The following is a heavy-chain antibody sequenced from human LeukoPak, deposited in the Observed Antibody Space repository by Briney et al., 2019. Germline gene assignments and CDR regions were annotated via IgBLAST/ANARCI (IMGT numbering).Heavy chain of an antibody. CDR3: ARRFGMATTVYYFDY. J-gene: IGHJ4*02. CDR2: IIPIFGTA. V-gene: IGHV1-69*05. Sequence: GASVKLSCKASGGTFSSYDISWVRQAPGQGIELMGGIIPIFGTANYAQKFQGRVTITTDESTSTAYMELSSLRSEDTAVYYCARRFGMATTVYYFDYWGQGTLVTVSS. CDR1: GGTFSSYD. D-gene: IGHD5-24*01.